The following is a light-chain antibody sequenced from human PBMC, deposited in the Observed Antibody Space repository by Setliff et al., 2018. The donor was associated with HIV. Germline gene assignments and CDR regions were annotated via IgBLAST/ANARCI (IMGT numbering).Light chain of an antibody. J-gene: IGLJ1*01. Sequence: QSALAQPASVSGSPGQSITISCTGTSGDVGRYNLVSWYQQQPGKPPKLMIYQASKRPSGVSNRFSGSKSGNTASLTTSGLQAEDEADYYCCSNTGSNTYVFGTGTRSPS. CDR1: SGDVGRYNL. CDR2: QAS. V-gene: IGLV2-23*01. CDR3: CSNTGSNTYV.